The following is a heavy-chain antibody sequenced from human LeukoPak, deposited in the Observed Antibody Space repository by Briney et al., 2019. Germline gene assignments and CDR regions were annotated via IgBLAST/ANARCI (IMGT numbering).Heavy chain of an antibody. V-gene: IGHV1-2*02. D-gene: IGHD2-2*01. J-gene: IGHJ6*02. Sequence: GASVKVSCKASGYTFTGYYMHWVRQAPGQGLEWMGWINPNSGGTNYAQKFQGRVTMTRDTSISTAYMELCRLRSDDTAVYYCARALYCSSTSCYQARAYYYGMDVWGQGTTVTVSS. CDR3: ARALYCSSTSCYQARAYYYGMDV. CDR2: INPNSGGT. CDR1: GYTFTGYY.